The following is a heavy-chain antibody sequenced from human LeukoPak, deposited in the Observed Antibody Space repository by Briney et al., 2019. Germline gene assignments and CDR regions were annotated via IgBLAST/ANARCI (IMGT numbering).Heavy chain of an antibody. CDR1: GFTFSDYY. CDR3: ARDINWNDGGVSDY. D-gene: IGHD1-1*01. V-gene: IGHV3-11*01. J-gene: IGHJ4*02. CDR2: ISSSGSTI. Sequence: NPGGSLRLSCAASGFTFSDYYMSWVRQAPGKGLEWVSYISSSGSTIYYADSVKGRFTISSDNAKNSLYLQMNSLRAEDTAVYYCARDINWNDGGVSDYWGQGTLVTVSS.